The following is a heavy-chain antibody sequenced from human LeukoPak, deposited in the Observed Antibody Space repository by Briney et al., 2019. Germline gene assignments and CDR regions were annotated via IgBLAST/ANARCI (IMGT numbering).Heavy chain of an antibody. D-gene: IGHD1-26*01. Sequence: SVKVSCKASGGTFSSYAISWVRQAPGQGLEWMGGIIPIFGTANYAQKFQGRVTITTDESTSTAYMELSSLRSEDTAVYYCARDGPIVGATRDAFDTWGQGTMVTVSS. CDR3: ARDGPIVGATRDAFDT. CDR1: GGTFSSYA. CDR2: IIPIFGTA. J-gene: IGHJ3*02. V-gene: IGHV1-69*05.